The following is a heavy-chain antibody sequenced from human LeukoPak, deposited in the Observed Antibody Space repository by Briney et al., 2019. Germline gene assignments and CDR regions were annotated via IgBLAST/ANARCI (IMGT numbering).Heavy chain of an antibody. Sequence: GRSLRLSCAASGFNFLTHGMHWARQAPGKGLEWVTFIRADGSDKYYRHSVKGRFTISRDNSQNTLYLQMNSLRAEDTAIYYCVQDRDWGFGYWGQGTLVIVSS. CDR3: VQDRDWGFGY. V-gene: IGHV3-30*02. CDR2: IRADGSDK. D-gene: IGHD7-27*01. J-gene: IGHJ4*02. CDR1: GFNFLTHG.